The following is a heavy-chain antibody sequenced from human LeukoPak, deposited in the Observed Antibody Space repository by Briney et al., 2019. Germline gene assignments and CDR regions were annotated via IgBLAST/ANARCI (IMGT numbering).Heavy chain of an antibody. CDR3: ARRLPAAINFDS. J-gene: IGHJ4*02. CDR1: GYRFTTSW. V-gene: IGHV5-51*01. Sequence: PGESLKISCKGSGYRFTTSWIAWVRQMPGKGLEWVGIIYPGDSDTRYSPSFQGQVTISADKSISTAYLQWSSLKASDTAMYFCARRLPAAINFDSWGQGTLVTASS. D-gene: IGHD2-2*01. CDR2: IYPGDSDT.